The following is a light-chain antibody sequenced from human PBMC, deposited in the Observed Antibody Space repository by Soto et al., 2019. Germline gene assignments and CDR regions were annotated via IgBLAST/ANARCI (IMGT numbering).Light chain of an antibody. CDR1: QSITTW. CDR2: GAF. V-gene: IGKV1-5*01. J-gene: IGKJ4*01. CDR3: VQDFNYPLT. Sequence: DIQMTQSPSSLSASVGDSVPLTCRASQSITTWLAWYQQRPGSVPKVLIYGAFNLHTGVPSRFSGSGYGSDFSLTISSLQPEDSATYYCVQDFNYPLTFGGGTKVDIK.